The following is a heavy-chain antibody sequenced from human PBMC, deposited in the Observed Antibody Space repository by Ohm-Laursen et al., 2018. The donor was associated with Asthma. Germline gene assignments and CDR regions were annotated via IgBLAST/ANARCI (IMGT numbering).Heavy chain of an antibody. J-gene: IGHJ4*02. D-gene: IGHD2-15*01. Sequence: TLSLTCTVSGGSISSGGYYWSWIRQHPGKGLEWVGYIYYSGSTYYNPSLKSRVTISVDTSKNQFSLKLSSVTAADTAVYYCARGGSGGSCHYWGQGTLVTVSS. V-gene: IGHV4-31*03. CDR2: IYYSGST. CDR1: GGSISSGGYY. CDR3: ARGGSGGSCHY.